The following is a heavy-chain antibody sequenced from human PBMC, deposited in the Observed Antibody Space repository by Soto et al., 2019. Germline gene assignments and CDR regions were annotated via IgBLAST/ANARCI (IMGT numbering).Heavy chain of an antibody. CDR3: AREGALKTFSS. Sequence: GGSLRLSCVASGFTFSNYNMNWVRQAPGKGLEWVSHISGTGVYIHYADAVKGRFTISRDNAKSSVYLQMNSLRAEDTAVYYCAREGALKTFSSWGQGALVTVSS. CDR2: ISGTGVYI. J-gene: IGHJ5*02. V-gene: IGHV3-21*01. CDR1: GFTFSNYN.